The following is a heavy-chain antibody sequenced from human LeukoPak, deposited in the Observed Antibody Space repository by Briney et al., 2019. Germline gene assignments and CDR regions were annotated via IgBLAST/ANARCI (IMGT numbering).Heavy chain of an antibody. CDR2: INSDGSST. V-gene: IGHV3-74*01. J-gene: IGHJ4*02. CDR1: GVTLSSYW. Sequence: PGGSLRLSCAASGVTLSSYWMHWVRQAPGKGLVWVSRINSDGSSTTYADSVKGRFTSSRDKAKTPLYLQMNSLRAEDTGVYYCARIAAHSSSWYDGGYWGQGTLVTVSS. D-gene: IGHD6-13*01. CDR3: ARIAAHSSSWYDGGY.